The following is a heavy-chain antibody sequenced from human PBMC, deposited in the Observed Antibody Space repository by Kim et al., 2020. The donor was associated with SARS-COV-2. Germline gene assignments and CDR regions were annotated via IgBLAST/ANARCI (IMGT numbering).Heavy chain of an antibody. CDR2: IYYSGST. CDR3: ARVITMGHPPTPHHDW. D-gene: IGHD3-10*01. Sequence: SETLSLTCTVSGVSISNYYWSWIRQPPGKGLEWIGYIYYSGSTTYNPSLESGVTVSIDTSKNQFSLKMSSVTAADTAVYYCARVITMGHPPTPHHDWWGQGTLVTVSS. J-gene: IGHJ4*01. V-gene: IGHV4-59*01. CDR1: GVSISNYY.